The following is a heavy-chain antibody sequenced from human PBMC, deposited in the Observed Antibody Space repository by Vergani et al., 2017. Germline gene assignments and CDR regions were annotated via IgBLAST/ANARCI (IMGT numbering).Heavy chain of an antibody. V-gene: IGHV3-30*19. CDR1: GFMFNNYG. CDR2: ISHDGSNK. Sequence: QVHLVESGGGVVQPGRSLRLSCAASGFMFNNYGMHWARQAPGKGLEWVAFISHDGSNKYYADSVKGRFTISRDNSNNTPYLQMNSLRGEDTAVYYCAREGGYGSLNAFDIWGQGTMVTVSS. D-gene: IGHD5-12*01. J-gene: IGHJ3*02. CDR3: AREGGYGSLNAFDI.